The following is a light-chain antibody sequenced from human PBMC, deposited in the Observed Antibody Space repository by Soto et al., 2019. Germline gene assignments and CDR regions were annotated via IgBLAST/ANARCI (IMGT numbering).Light chain of an antibody. V-gene: IGKV3-20*01. CDR3: QQYGSSPLT. J-gene: IGKJ4*02. Sequence: EIVWTQSPGTLSLSPGERATLSCRASQSVSSSYLAWYQQKPGQAPRLLIYGASSRATGIPDRFSGSGSGTDCPLTIIILEPEDFAVYYCQQYGSSPLTFGGGTKVEIK. CDR1: QSVSSSY. CDR2: GAS.